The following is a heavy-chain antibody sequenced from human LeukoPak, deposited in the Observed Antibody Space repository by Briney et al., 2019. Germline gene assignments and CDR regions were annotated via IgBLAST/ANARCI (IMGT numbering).Heavy chain of an antibody. V-gene: IGHV4-39*01. CDR2: IYYSGST. CDR3: AVPAAKRPHWFDP. J-gene: IGHJ5*02. D-gene: IGHD2-2*01. Sequence: SETLSLTCTVSGGSISSSSYYWRWIRQPPGKGLEWIGSIYYSGSTYYNPSLKSRVTISVDTSKNPFSLKLSSVTAADTAVYYCAVPAAKRPHWFDPWGQGTLVTVSS. CDR1: GGSISSSSYY.